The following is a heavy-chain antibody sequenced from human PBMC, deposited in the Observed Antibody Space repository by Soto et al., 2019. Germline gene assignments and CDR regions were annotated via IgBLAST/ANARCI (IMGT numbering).Heavy chain of an antibody. Sequence: GGSLRLSCAASGFTFSNAWMNWVRQAPGKGLEWVGRIKSKTDGGTTDYAAPVKGRFTISRDDSKNTLYLQMNSLKTEDTAVYYCTTDRGVRDYDFWSGYYLDYWGQGTLVTVSS. CDR1: GFTFSNAW. V-gene: IGHV3-15*07. CDR3: TTDRGVRDYDFWSGYYLDY. D-gene: IGHD3-3*01. CDR2: IKSKTDGGTT. J-gene: IGHJ4*02.